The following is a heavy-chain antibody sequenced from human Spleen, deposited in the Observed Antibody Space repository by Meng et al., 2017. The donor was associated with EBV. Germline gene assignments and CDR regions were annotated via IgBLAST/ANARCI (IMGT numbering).Heavy chain of an antibody. J-gene: IGHJ4*02. CDR3: VKRAESDY. CDR2: ISYDGSKK. CDR1: GFTFSMYW. Sequence: QVQRVGSGGRLVQPGGSLRLSCKTSGFTFSMYWMVWARQAPGKGLEWVAVISYDGSKKYADSVRGRFTISRDNSKNTVFLQMDSLRAEDTAVYYCVKRAESDYWGQGTLVTVSS. D-gene: IGHD6-19*01. V-gene: IGHV3-30*18.